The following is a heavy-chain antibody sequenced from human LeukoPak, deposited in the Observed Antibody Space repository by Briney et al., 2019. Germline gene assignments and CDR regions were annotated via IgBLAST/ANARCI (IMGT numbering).Heavy chain of an antibody. V-gene: IGHV3-23*01. D-gene: IGHD4-17*01. CDR3: AKVRLYGDYPEIDY. CDR2: TSGSGGRT. J-gene: IGHJ4*02. CDR1: GFIFTNYW. Sequence: GGSLRLSCAASGFIFTNYWMHWVRQAPGKGLEWVSGTSGSGGRTYYADSVKGRFTISRENSKNTLYLKMNGLRAEDTAVYYCAKVRLYGDYPEIDYWGQGTLVAVSS.